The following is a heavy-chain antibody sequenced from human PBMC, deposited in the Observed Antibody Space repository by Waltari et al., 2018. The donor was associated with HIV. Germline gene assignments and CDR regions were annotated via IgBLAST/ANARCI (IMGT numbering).Heavy chain of an antibody. Sequence: EVQLVESGGGLVHPGGSLRLPCAAPGFPFSTYSMNWVRQAPGKGLEWVSYISSSSTTIYYADSVKGRFTISRDNAKNLLYLQMNSLRAEDTAVYYCARDKAVIQPDAFDIWGQGTMVTVSS. CDR3: ARDKAVIQPDAFDI. J-gene: IGHJ3*02. CDR1: GFPFSTYS. D-gene: IGHD2-21*01. CDR2: ISSSSTTI. V-gene: IGHV3-48*04.